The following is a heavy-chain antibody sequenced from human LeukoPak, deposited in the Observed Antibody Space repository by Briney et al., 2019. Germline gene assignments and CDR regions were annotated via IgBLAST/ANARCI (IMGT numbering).Heavy chain of an antibody. CDR1: GFTFNSYW. D-gene: IGHD5-12*01. Sequence: PGGSLRLSCAASGFTFNSYWMSWVRQAPGKGLEWVANIKQDGSEKDYVDSVKGRFTISRDNAKNSLYLQMNSLRAEDTAVYYCARLTRYRDSGDYYFGMDFWGQGTTVTVSS. V-gene: IGHV3-7*01. CDR2: IKQDGSEK. J-gene: IGHJ6*02. CDR3: ARLTRYRDSGDYYFGMDF.